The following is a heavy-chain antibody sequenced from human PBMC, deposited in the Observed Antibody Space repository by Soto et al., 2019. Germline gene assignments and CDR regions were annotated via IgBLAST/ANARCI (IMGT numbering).Heavy chain of an antibody. CDR2: IKSKTDGGTT. CDR3: TTLPPYCSGGSCSGADI. V-gene: IGHV3-15*01. J-gene: IGHJ3*02. CDR1: GFTFSNAW. Sequence: GWSLRLSCAASGFTFSNAWMSLVRQAPGKGLEWGGRIKSKTDGGTTDYAAPVKGRFTISRDDSKNTLYLQMNSLKTEDTAVYYCTTLPPYCSGGSCSGADIWGEGTMVTVSS. D-gene: IGHD2-15*01.